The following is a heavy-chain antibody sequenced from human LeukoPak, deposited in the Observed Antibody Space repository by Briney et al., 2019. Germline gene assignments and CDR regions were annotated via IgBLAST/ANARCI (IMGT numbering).Heavy chain of an antibody. V-gene: IGHV3-74*01. CDR3: ARGGSFPH. D-gene: IGHD1-26*01. CDR2: INSDGSST. J-gene: IGHJ4*02. CDR1: GFSLSSHS. Sequence: GGSLILSCAASGFSLSSHSMNWVRQAPGKGLVWVSRINSDGSSTSYADSVKGRFTTSRDNAKNTLYLQMNSLRAEDTAVYYCARGGSFPHWGQGTLVTVSS.